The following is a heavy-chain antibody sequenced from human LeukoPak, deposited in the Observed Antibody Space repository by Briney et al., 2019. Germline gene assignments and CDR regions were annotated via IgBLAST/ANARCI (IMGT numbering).Heavy chain of an antibody. J-gene: IGHJ4*02. CDR2: INASVGGT. CDR3: ARHGSGRYYPAEGRVDY. D-gene: IGHD3-10*01. V-gene: IGHV1-46*03. Sequence: ASVKVSCKAFGYGFTSYYIHWVRQAPGQGLEWMGIINASVGGTTYARKFQGRVTMTRDTSTSTVYMELSSLRSEDTAVYYCARHGSGRYYPAEGRVDYWGQGTLVTVSS. CDR1: GYGFTSYY.